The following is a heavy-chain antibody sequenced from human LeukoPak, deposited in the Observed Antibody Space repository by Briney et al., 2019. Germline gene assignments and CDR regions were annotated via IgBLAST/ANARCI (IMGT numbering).Heavy chain of an antibody. J-gene: IGHJ4*02. V-gene: IGHV3-30*03. CDR2: ISYDGSNK. Sequence: LSLTCAVYGGSFSGYYWSWLRQPPGKGLEWMAVISYDGSNKYYADSVKGRFTISRDNSKNTLYLQMNSLRAEDTAVYYCAAPNFWSGYYALGYWGQGTLVTVSS. CDR3: AAPNFWSGYYALGY. D-gene: IGHD3-3*01. CDR1: GGSFSGYY.